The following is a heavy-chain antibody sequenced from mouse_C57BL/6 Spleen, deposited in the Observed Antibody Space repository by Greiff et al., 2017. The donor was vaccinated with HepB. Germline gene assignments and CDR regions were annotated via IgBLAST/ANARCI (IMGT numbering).Heavy chain of an antibody. J-gene: IGHJ1*03. CDR3: ARDYYGSSWYFDV. CDR2: IHPNSGST. V-gene: IGHV1-64*01. Sequence: VQLQQPGAELVKPGASVKLSCKASGYTFTSYWMHWVKQRPGQGLEWIGMIHPNSGSTNYNEKFKSKATLTVDKSSSTAYMQLSRLTSEDSAVYYGARDYYGSSWYFDVWGTGTTVTVSS. D-gene: IGHD1-1*01. CDR1: GYTFTSYW.